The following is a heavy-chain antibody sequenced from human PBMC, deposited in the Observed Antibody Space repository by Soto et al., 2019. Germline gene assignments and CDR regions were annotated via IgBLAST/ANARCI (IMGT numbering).Heavy chain of an antibody. CDR3: VRGRSWYDP. V-gene: IGHV3-7*04. CDR1: GSIFSSYW. CDR2: IKQDGSEK. J-gene: IGHJ5*02. Sequence: GSLLPSCSASGSIFSSYWMNWVRQAPGKGLEWVANIKQDGSEKYYVDSVKGRFTISRDNAKNSLYLQMNSLRAEDTAVYYCVRGRSWYDPWGQGTLVTVYS.